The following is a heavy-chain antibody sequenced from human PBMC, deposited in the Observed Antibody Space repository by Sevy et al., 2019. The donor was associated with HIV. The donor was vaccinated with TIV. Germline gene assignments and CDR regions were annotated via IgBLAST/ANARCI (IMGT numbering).Heavy chain of an antibody. J-gene: IGHJ2*01. CDR3: AAFIVRRNFWYFDL. D-gene: IGHD1-26*01. Sequence: GASVKVSCKASGHTFSEYAFTWVRQAPGQGLEWMGLIGANNGNTHYAQNFQGRVTLTTDRSTSTAYMDLRNLRSDDTAVYYCAAFIVRRNFWYFDLWGRGTLVTVSS. CDR2: IGANNGNT. V-gene: IGHV1-18*01. CDR1: GHTFSEYA.